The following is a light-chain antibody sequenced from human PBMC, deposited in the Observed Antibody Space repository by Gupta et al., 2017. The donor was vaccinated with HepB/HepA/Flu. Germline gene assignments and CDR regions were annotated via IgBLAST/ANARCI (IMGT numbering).Light chain of an antibody. CDR2: KAS. Sequence: SVGDRVTITCRASQSISSWLAWYQQKPGKAPKLLIYKASNLESGVPSRFSGSGSGTEFTLTISSLQPDDFATYYCQQYNSYSWTFGQGTKVEIK. CDR3: QQYNSYSWT. CDR1: QSISSW. V-gene: IGKV1-5*03. J-gene: IGKJ1*01.